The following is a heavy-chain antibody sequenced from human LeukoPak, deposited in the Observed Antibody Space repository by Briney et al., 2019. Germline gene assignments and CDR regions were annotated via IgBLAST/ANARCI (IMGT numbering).Heavy chain of an antibody. CDR3: ARVGSYLVYYDAFDI. CDR2: IYYSGSS. Sequence: PSETLSLTCTVSGGSISSYYWTWIRQPPGKGLEWIGYIYYSGSSNYNPSLKSRVTISVDTSKNQFSLKLSSVTAADMAVYYCARVGSYLVYYDAFDIWGQGTMVTVSS. D-gene: IGHD1-26*01. V-gene: IGHV4-59*01. CDR1: GGSISSYY. J-gene: IGHJ3*02.